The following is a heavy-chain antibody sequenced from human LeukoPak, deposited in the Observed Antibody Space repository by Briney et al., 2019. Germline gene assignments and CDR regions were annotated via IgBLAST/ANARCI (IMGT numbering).Heavy chain of an antibody. D-gene: IGHD1-26*01. CDR2: ISGSGDNT. CDR3: AKVLSGSQDY. V-gene: IGHV3-23*01. CDR1: EFIFSGYA. J-gene: IGHJ4*02. Sequence: QPGGSLRLSCAASEFIFSGYAMTWVRQAPGKGLEWVSAISGSGDNTYYADSVKGRFTISRDNSKNTVYLQMNSLRVEDTAVYYCAKVLSGSQDYWGQGTLVTVFS.